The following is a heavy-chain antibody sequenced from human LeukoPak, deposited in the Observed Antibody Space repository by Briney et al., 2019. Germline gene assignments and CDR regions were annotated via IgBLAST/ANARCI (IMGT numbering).Heavy chain of an antibody. D-gene: IGHD6-19*01. J-gene: IGHJ4*02. Sequence: GGSLRLSCAASGFTVSSNYMSWVRQAPGKGLEWVSVIYSGGSTYYADSVKGRFTISGDNSKNTLYLQMNSLRAEDTAVYYCARESGSGWYTVDYWGQGTLVTVSS. CDR2: IYSGGST. V-gene: IGHV3-53*01. CDR1: GFTVSSNY. CDR3: ARESGSGWYTVDY.